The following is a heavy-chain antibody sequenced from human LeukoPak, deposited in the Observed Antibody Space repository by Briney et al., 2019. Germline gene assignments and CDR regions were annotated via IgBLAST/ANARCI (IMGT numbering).Heavy chain of an antibody. J-gene: IGHJ4*02. D-gene: IGHD2-2*01. Sequence: GGSLGLSCAASGFTFSDYYMSWIRQAPGKGLEWVSYISSSGSTIYYADSVKGRFTISRDNAKNSLYLQMNSLRAEDTAVYYCARSEVVPAASVDYWGQGTLVTVSS. CDR3: ARSEVVPAASVDY. CDR1: GFTFSDYY. V-gene: IGHV3-11*01. CDR2: ISSSGSTI.